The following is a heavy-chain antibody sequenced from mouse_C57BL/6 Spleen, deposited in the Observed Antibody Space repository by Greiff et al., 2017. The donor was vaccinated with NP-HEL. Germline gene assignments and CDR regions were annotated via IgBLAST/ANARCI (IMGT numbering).Heavy chain of an antibody. Sequence: EVQLQQSGPELVKPGDSVKISCKASGYSFTGYFMNWVMQSHGKSLEWIGRINPYNGDTFYNQKFKGKATLTVDKSSSTAHMELRSLTSEDSAVYYCARYYYGQQGFDYWGQGTTLTVSS. CDR1: GYSFTGYF. J-gene: IGHJ2*01. CDR2: INPYNGDT. V-gene: IGHV1-20*01. D-gene: IGHD1-2*01. CDR3: ARYYYGQQGFDY.